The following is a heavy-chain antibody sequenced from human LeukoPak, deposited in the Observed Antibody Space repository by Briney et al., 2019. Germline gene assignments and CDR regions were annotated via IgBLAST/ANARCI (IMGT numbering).Heavy chain of an antibody. CDR2: IRYDGSNK. Sequence: PGGSLRLSCAASGFTFSSYGMHWVRQAPGKGLEWVAFIRYDGSNKYYADSVKGRFTISRDNSKNTLYLQMNGLRAEDTAVYYCAKTMMDLSNYPYFDYWGQGTLVTVSS. D-gene: IGHD4-11*01. CDR3: AKTMMDLSNYPYFDY. J-gene: IGHJ4*02. V-gene: IGHV3-30*02. CDR1: GFTFSSYG.